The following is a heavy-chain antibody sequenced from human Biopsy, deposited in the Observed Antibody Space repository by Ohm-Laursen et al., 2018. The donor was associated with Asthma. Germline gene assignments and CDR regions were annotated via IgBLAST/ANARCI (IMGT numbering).Heavy chain of an antibody. D-gene: IGHD2-2*01. CDR2: ISGSGGST. CDR1: GFTFSSYA. Sequence: GSLRLSCAASGFTFSSYAMSWVRQAPGKGLEWVSAISGSGGSTYYADSVKGRFTISRDNAKNSLYLQMNSLRAEDTAVYYCARPAAPLEGDWFDPWGQGPWSPSPQ. V-gene: IGHV3-23*01. CDR3: ARPAAPLEGDWFDP. J-gene: IGHJ5*02.